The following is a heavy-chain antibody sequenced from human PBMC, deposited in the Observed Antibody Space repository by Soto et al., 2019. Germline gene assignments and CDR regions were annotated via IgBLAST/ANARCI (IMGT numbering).Heavy chain of an antibody. V-gene: IGHV3-21*01. CDR3: AREDSIIIPAVSDF. CDR1: GFAFNNYG. Sequence: GGSLRLSCTVSGFAFNNYGINWVRQAPGKGLEWVSSISKSDYTYYSDSVKGRFTISRDNAKNSVSLQMNTLRVEDTSVYYCAREDSIIIPAVSDFWGQGTLVTVSS. J-gene: IGHJ4*02. CDR2: ISKSDYT. D-gene: IGHD2-2*01.